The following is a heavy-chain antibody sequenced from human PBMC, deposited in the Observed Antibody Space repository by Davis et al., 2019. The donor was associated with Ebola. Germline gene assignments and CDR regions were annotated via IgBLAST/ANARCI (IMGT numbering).Heavy chain of an antibody. J-gene: IGHJ4*02. Sequence: AASVKVSCKASGGTFGSYGISWVRRAPGQGLEWMGWISAYIGNTNYPQKLQGRVAMTTDTSTNTAYMELRSLRSDDTAVYYCARHSTIFGVLILYYFDYWGQGTLVTVSS. D-gene: IGHD3-3*01. CDR1: GGTFGSYG. V-gene: IGHV1-18*01. CDR3: ARHSTIFGVLILYYFDY. CDR2: ISAYIGNT.